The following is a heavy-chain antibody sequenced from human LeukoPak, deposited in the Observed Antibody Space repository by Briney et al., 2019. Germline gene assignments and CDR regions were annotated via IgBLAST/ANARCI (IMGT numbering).Heavy chain of an antibody. J-gene: IGHJ4*02. Sequence: GGSLRLSCAASGFTFSRNAMAWVRQAPGKGLEWVSAISGSGGSTYYADSVKGRFTISRDNSKNTLYLQMNSLRAEDTAVYYCAKGRITMVRGVITDLGYWGQGTLVTVSS. CDR3: AKGRITMVRGVITDLGY. D-gene: IGHD3-10*01. V-gene: IGHV3-23*01. CDR2: ISGSGGST. CDR1: GFTFSRNA.